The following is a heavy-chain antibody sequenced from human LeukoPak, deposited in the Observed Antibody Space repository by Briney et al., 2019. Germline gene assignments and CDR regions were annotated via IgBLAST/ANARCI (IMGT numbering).Heavy chain of an antibody. Sequence: PSETLSLTCTVSGDSLSDNYWSWIRQPAGKGLEWIGRIYTSGSINYNPSLKSRVSMSIDTSKNQLSLNLRSLTAADTAVYYCARHVSAYNPHWYFDLWGRGTVVTVSA. V-gene: IGHV4-4*07. CDR1: GDSLSDNY. J-gene: IGHJ2*01. CDR3: ARHVSAYNPHWYFDL. D-gene: IGHD5-24*01. CDR2: IYTSGSI.